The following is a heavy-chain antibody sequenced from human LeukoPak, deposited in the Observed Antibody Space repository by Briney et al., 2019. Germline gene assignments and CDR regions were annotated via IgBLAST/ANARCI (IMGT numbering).Heavy chain of an antibody. CDR3: ARVRQWLADAFDI. CDR1: GFTFSSYA. CDR2: ISSNGGST. Sequence: PGGSLRLSCAASGFTFSSYAMHWVRQAPGKGLEYVSAISSNGGSTYYANSVKGRFTISRDNSKNTLYLQMGSLRAEDMAVYYCARVRQWLADAFDIWGQGTMVTVSS. V-gene: IGHV3-64*01. D-gene: IGHD6-19*01. J-gene: IGHJ3*02.